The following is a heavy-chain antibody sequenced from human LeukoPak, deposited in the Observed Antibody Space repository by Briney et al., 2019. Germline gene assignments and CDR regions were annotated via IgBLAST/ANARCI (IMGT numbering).Heavy chain of an antibody. V-gene: IGHV1-3*01. Sequence: ASVKVSCKASGYTFTTYAMHWVRQAPGQRLEWMGWINAGNGNTEYSQKFQGRVTISRDTSASTAYMELSSLRSEDTAVYYCARDRSSWYDYYYYGMDVWGQGTTVTVSS. D-gene: IGHD6-13*01. CDR3: ARDRSSWYDYYYYGMDV. CDR2: INAGNGNT. J-gene: IGHJ6*02. CDR1: GYTFTTYA.